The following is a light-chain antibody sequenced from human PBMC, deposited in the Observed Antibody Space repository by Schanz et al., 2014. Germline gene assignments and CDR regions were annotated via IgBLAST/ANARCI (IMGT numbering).Light chain of an antibody. Sequence: DIQMTQSPSSLSASVGDRVTITCRASQSIGYWLAWYQQKPGKAPKLLIYKASSLESEVPSRFSGSGSGTEFTLTISSLQPDDFATYYCQQYSSYSLYTFGQGTKLQIK. CDR1: QSIGYW. CDR3: QQYSSYSLYT. CDR2: KAS. J-gene: IGKJ2*01. V-gene: IGKV1-5*03.